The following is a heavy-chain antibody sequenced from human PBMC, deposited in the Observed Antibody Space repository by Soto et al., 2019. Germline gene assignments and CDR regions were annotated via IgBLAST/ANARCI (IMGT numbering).Heavy chain of an antibody. Sequence: ASVKVACKPSGYSFTVYDFNWVRQDTGQGLEWMGWMNPDSGNTGYAQKFQGRVTMTRNTSISTAYMELSSLRSEDTAVYYCARGRRFLITFGGVNYYFDHWGQGTPVTVSS. CDR2: MNPDSGNT. V-gene: IGHV1-8*01. CDR1: GYSFTVYD. CDR3: ARGRRFLITFGGVNYYFDH. J-gene: IGHJ4*02. D-gene: IGHD3-16*01.